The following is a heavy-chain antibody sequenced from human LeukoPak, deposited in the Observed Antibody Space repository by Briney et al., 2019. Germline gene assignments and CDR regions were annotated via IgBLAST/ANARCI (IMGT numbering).Heavy chain of an antibody. Sequence: ASVKVSCKASGYTFTCYYMHWVRQAPGQGLEWMGWINPNSGGTNYAQKFQGRVTMTRDTSISTAYMELSRLRSDDTAVYYCARGGDYVWGSYRPSAYDYWGQGTLVTVSS. CDR2: INPNSGGT. CDR1: GYTFTCYY. J-gene: IGHJ4*02. CDR3: ARGGDYVWGSYRPSAYDY. V-gene: IGHV1-2*02. D-gene: IGHD3-16*02.